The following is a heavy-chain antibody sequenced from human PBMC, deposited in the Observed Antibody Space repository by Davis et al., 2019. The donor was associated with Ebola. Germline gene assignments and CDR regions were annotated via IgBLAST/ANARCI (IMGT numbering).Heavy chain of an antibody. CDR2: IYYSGST. CDR3: ARGVSFDY. J-gene: IGHJ4*02. D-gene: IGHD3-16*01. CDR1: GGSISSYY. V-gene: IGHV4-39*01. Sequence: SETLSLTCTVSGGSISSYYWGWIRQPPGKGLEWIGSIYYSGSTYYNPSLTSRVTISVDTSKNQFSLKLSSVTAADTAVYYCARGVSFDYWGQGTLVTVSS.